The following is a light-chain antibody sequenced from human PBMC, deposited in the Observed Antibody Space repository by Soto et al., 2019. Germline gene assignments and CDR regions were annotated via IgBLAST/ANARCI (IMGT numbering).Light chain of an antibody. CDR2: DAS. V-gene: IGKV3-15*01. CDR3: QQYNNWPPFMYT. Sequence: EIVVTQSPATLSGSPGETVTLSCGAGHNIYTNLAWYQQKPGQAPRLLIYDASTRATGIPARFSGSGSGTEFTLTISSLQSEDFAVYYCQQYNNWPPFMYTFGQGTRLEI. CDR1: HNIYTN. J-gene: IGKJ2*01.